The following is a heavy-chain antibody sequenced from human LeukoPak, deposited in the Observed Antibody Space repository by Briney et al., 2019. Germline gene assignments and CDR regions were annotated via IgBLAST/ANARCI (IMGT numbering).Heavy chain of an antibody. D-gene: IGHD3-22*01. CDR2: IIPIFGTA. CDR3: ARDRGYAYDSSGYYPLPHDGMDV. V-gene: IGHV1-69*13. Sequence: AASVKVSCKASGGTFSSYAISWVRQAPGQGLEWMGGIIPIFGTANYAQKFQGRVTITADESTSTAYMELSSLRSEDTAVYYCARDRGYAYDSSGYYPLPHDGMDVWGQGTTVTVSS. CDR1: GGTFSSYA. J-gene: IGHJ6*02.